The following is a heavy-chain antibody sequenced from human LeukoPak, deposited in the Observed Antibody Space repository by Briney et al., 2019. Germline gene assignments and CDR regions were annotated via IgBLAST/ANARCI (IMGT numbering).Heavy chain of an antibody. J-gene: IGHJ5*02. CDR2: ISYDGSNK. V-gene: IGHV3-30*18. CDR1: GFTFSSDG. Sequence: GGSLRLSCAASGFTFSSDGMHWVRQAPGKGLEWVAVISYDGSNKYYADSVKGRFTISRDNSKNTLYLQMNSLRAEDTAVYYCAKDYRSGSYYNVVNWFDPWGQGTLVTVSS. D-gene: IGHD3-10*01. CDR3: AKDYRSGSYYNVVNWFDP.